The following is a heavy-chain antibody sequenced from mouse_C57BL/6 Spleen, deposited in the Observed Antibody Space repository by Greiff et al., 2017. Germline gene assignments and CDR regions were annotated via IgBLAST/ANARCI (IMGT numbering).Heavy chain of an antibody. CDR1: GFSLTSYG. J-gene: IGHJ4*01. CDR2: IWRGGST. Sequence: VQGVESGPGLVQPSPSLSITCTVSGFSLTSYGVHWVRQSPGKGLEWLGVIWRGGSTDYNAAFMSRLSITKDNSKSQVFFKMNSLQADDTAIYYCAKTLYYSNSYYAMDYWGQGTSVTVSS. D-gene: IGHD2-5*01. CDR3: AKTLYYSNSYYAMDY. V-gene: IGHV2-5*01.